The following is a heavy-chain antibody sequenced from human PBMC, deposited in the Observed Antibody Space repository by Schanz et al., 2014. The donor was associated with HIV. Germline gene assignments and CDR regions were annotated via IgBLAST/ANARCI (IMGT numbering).Heavy chain of an antibody. CDR1: GFIFSSYA. Sequence: VQLVESGGGVVQPGRSLRLSCAASGFIFSSYAMHWVRQAPGKGLEWVAVISYDGSNKYYADSVKGRFTISRVNSKNTLYLQMNSLRAEDTAIYYCAKTSITLGMDVWGQGTTVTVSS. CDR2: ISYDGSNK. CDR3: AKTSITLGMDV. V-gene: IGHV3-30*04. J-gene: IGHJ6*02. D-gene: IGHD1-20*01.